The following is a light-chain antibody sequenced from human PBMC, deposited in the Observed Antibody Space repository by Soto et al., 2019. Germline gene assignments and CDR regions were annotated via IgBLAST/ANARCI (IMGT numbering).Light chain of an antibody. Sequence: EIVLTQSPATRSLSPGERATLSCRANQSISNYLAWYQQRPGQAPRLLIYDASRRATGIPARLSGSGSGTEFTLTISRLEPEDFPVYYCQQCGSSSTFGQGTRLEIK. V-gene: IGKV3-11*01. CDR1: QSISNY. CDR2: DAS. CDR3: QQCGSSST. J-gene: IGKJ5*01.